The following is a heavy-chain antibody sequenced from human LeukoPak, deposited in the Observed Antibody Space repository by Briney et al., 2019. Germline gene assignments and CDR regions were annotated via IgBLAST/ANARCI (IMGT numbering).Heavy chain of an antibody. CDR1: GYTFTGYY. J-gene: IGHJ4*02. CDR2: INPNSGGT. Sequence: ASVKVSCKASGYTFTGYYMHWVRQAPGQGLEWMGWINPNSGGTNYAQKFQGRVTMARDTSISTAYMELSRLRSDDTAVYYCARTYDILTGYQFDYWGQGTLVTVPS. V-gene: IGHV1-2*02. D-gene: IGHD3-9*01. CDR3: ARTYDILTGYQFDY.